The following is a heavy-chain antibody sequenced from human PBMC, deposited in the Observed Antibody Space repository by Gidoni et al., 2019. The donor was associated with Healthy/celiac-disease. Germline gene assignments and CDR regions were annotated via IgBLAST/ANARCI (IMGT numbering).Heavy chain of an antibody. Sequence: EVQLVESGGCLVKPGGSLRLSCAPSGFTFSSYSMNWVRQAPGKGLEWVSSISSSSSYIYYADSVKGRLTISRDNAKNSLYLQMNSLRAEDTAVYYCARVGWLLSSSMDVWGQGTTVTVSS. J-gene: IGHJ6*02. CDR3: ARVGWLLSSSMDV. V-gene: IGHV3-21*01. CDR2: ISSSSSYI. D-gene: IGHD5-12*01. CDR1: GFTFSSYS.